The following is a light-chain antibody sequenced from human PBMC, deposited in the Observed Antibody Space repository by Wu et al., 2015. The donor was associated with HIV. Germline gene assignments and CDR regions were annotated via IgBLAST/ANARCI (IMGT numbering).Light chain of an antibody. V-gene: IGKV3-15*01. J-gene: IGKJ3*01. CDR3: QQYGSSPST. CDR2: GAS. Sequence: EIVMTQSPATLSVSPGERATLSCRASQSVSSNLAWYQQKPGQAPRLLIYGASTRATGIPARFSGSGSGTEFTLTISSMQSEDFAVYYCQQYGSSPSTFGPGTKVDIK. CDR1: QSVSSN.